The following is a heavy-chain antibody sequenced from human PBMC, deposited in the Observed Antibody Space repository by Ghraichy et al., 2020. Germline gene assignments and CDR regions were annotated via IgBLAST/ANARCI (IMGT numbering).Heavy chain of an antibody. V-gene: IGHV4-4*02. CDR1: GGSISSSNW. D-gene: IGHD3-22*01. CDR2: IYHSGST. Sequence: SETLSLTCAVSGGSISSSNWWSWVRQPPGKGLEWIGEIYHSGSTNYNPSLKSRVTISVDKSKNQFSLKLSSVTAADTAVYYCARDRIGLDYYDSSGYQYWYFDLWGRGTLVTVSS. CDR3: ARDRIGLDYYDSSGYQYWYFDL. J-gene: IGHJ2*01.